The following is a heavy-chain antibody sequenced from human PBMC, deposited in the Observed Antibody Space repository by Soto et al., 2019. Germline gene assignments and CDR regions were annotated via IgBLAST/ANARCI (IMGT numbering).Heavy chain of an antibody. CDR3: ARIAGRIAAMGY. J-gene: IGHJ4*02. CDR2: IYYSGST. Sequence: PSETLSLTCTVSGGSISSSSYYWGWIRQPPGKGLEWIGSIYYSGSTYYNPSLKSRVTISVDTSKNQFSLKLSSVTAADTAVYYCARIAGRIAAMGYWGQGTLVTVSS. D-gene: IGHD6-6*01. V-gene: IGHV4-39*01. CDR1: GGSISSSSYY.